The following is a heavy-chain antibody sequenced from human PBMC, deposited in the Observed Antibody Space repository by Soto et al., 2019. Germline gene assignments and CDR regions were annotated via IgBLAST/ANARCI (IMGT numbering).Heavy chain of an antibody. D-gene: IGHD6-13*01. Sequence: TLSLTCAVSGCSISSGGYSWIWIRQPPGKGLEWIGYIYHSGSTYYNPSLKSRVTISVDRSRNQFSLKLSSVTAADTAVYYCARESSSSWENWFDPWGQGTLVTVSS. CDR3: ARESSSSWENWFDP. CDR1: GCSISSGGYS. V-gene: IGHV4-30-2*01. J-gene: IGHJ5*02. CDR2: IYHSGST.